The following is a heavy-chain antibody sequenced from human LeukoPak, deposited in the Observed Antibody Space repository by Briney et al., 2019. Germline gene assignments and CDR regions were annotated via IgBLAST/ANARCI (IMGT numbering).Heavy chain of an antibody. CDR2: IYYSGST. J-gene: IGHJ5*02. CDR1: GGSISSYY. Sequence: PSETLSLTCTVSGGSISSYYWSWIRQPPGKGLEWIGYIYYSGSTNYNPSLKSRVTISVDTSKNQFSLKLSSVTAAATAVYYCGKKKAAPGTNWFDPWAREPWSPSPQ. V-gene: IGHV4-59*01. CDR3: GKKKAAPGTNWFDP. D-gene: IGHD6-13*01.